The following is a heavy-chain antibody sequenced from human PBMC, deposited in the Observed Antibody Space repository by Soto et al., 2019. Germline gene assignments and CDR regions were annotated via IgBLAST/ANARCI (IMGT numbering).Heavy chain of an antibody. J-gene: IGHJ4*02. Sequence: SVKVSCKASGGSLSSYTISWGRQAPGQGLEWMGGVITLFRTINYSQKFQFRVTISAYDATGTAYMELSSLRSGHAAVYYCAREQGLGGHTLLLDSWGQGTLVTVS. D-gene: IGHD5-12*01. CDR2: VITLFRTI. V-gene: IGHV1-69*13. CDR1: GGSLSSYT. CDR3: AREQGLGGHTLLLDS.